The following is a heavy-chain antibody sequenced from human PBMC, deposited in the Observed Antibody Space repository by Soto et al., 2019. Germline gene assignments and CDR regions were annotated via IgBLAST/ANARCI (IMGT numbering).Heavy chain of an antibody. CDR3: ARGEQRDYYYYGMDV. J-gene: IGHJ6*02. D-gene: IGHD6-25*01. CDR2: ISAYNGNT. CDR1: GYPFTSYG. Sequence: ASVKVSCKASGYPFTSYGISWVRQAPGQGLEWMGWISAYNGNTNYAQKLQGRVTMTTDTSTSTAYMELRSLRSDDTALYYCARGEQRDYYYYGMDVWGQGTTVTVSS. V-gene: IGHV1-18*01.